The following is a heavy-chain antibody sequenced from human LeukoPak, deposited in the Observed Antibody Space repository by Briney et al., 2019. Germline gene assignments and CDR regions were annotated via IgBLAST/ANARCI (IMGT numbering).Heavy chain of an antibody. CDR3: ARDGGYCSSTSCYNNTTRAHYYYYGMDV. J-gene: IGHJ6*02. V-gene: IGHV4-59*01. CDR2: IYYSGST. CDR1: GGSISSYY. D-gene: IGHD2-2*02. Sequence: SETLSLTCTVSGGSISSYYWSWIRQPPGKGLEWIGYIYYSGSTNYNPSLKSRVTISVDTSKNQFSLKLRSVTAADTAVYYCARDGGYCSSTSCYNNTTRAHYYYYGMDVWGQGTTVTVSS.